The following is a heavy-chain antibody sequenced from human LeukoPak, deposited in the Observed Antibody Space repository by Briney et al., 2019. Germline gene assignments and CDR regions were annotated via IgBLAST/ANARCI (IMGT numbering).Heavy chain of an antibody. V-gene: IGHV3-23*01. Sequence: GGSVRLSCAASGFAFRSYAMSWVRQAPGKGLEWVSAISGSGGSTYYADSVKGRFTISRDNSKNTLYLQMNSLRAEDTALYYCATYYDSSGYFNYWGQGTLVTVSS. J-gene: IGHJ4*02. CDR3: ATYYDSSGYFNY. D-gene: IGHD3-22*01. CDR1: GFAFRSYA. CDR2: ISGSGGST.